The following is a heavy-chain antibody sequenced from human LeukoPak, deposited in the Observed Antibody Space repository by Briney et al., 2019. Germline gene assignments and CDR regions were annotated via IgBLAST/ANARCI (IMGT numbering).Heavy chain of an antibody. CDR3: AKRGAYYFDE. CDR2: IINSGSTT. V-gene: IGHV3-23*01. J-gene: IGHJ4*02. CDR1: GFTFSSYS. Sequence: GGSLRLSCAASGFTFSSYSMSWVRQAPGEGLEWVSTIINSGSTTFYADSVKGRFTVSRDNSKDALYLQMSSLRAEDTAVYYCAKRGAYYFDEWGQGTLVTVSS. D-gene: IGHD3-10*01.